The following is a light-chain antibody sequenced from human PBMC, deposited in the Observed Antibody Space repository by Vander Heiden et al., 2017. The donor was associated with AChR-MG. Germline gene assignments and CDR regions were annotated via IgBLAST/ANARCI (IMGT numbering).Light chain of an antibody. CDR2: GNN. V-gene: IGLV1-44*01. Sequence: SVLTQPSPASGTPGQRVTISCSGSSSNIGSNTVNWYQQLPGTAPKLLIYGNNQRPSGVPDRFSGSKSGTSASLAISGLQSEDEADYYCAAWDDSLNGYVFGTGTKVTVL. J-gene: IGLJ1*01. CDR3: AAWDDSLNGYV. CDR1: SSNIGSNT.